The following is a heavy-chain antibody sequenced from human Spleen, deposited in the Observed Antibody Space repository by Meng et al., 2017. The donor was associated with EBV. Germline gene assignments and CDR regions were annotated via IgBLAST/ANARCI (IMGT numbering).Heavy chain of an antibody. Sequence: QGPVQQGGAGLLKPSETLSLTCAVYGGSFSGYYWTWIRQPPGKGLEWIGEINHSGSTNYNPSLKSRVTISVDTSKNQFSLNLISVTAADTAVYYCASAPPGLPHDSWGQGTLVTVSS. CDR2: INHSGST. J-gene: IGHJ4*02. CDR3: ASAPPGLPHDS. V-gene: IGHV4-34*01. CDR1: GGSFSGYY. D-gene: IGHD5-12*01.